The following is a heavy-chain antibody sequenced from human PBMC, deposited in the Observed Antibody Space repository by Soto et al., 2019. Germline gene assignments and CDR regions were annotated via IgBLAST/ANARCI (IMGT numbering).Heavy chain of an antibody. Sequence: SVKVSCKASGGTFSSYAISWVRQAPGQGLEWMGGIIPIFGTANYAQKFQGRVTITADKSTSTAYMELSSLRSEDTAVYYCALDTSYYYDSSSQTCWGEGTLVTVSS. CDR2: IIPIFGTA. J-gene: IGHJ4*02. V-gene: IGHV1-69*06. D-gene: IGHD3-22*01. CDR3: ALDTSYYYDSSSQTC. CDR1: GGTFSSYA.